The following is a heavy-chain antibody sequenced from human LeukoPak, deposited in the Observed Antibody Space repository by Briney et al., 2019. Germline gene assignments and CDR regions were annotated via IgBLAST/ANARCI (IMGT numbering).Heavy chain of an antibody. J-gene: IGHJ4*02. V-gene: IGHV4-59*01. CDR2: IYYSGST. Sequence: SETLSVTCTVSGGSISSYYWSWIRQPPGKGLEWIGYIYYSGSTNYNPSLKSRVTISVDTSKNQFSLKLSSVTAADTAVYYCARAYCSGGSCYSGVDYWGQGTLVTVSS. CDR1: GGSISSYY. CDR3: ARAYCSGGSCYSGVDY. D-gene: IGHD2-15*01.